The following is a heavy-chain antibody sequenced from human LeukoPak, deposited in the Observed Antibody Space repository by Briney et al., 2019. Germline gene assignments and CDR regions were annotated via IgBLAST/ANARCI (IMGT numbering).Heavy chain of an antibody. D-gene: IGHD6-13*01. V-gene: IGHV1-2*02. J-gene: IGHJ4*02. Sequence: PSVKVSCKASGYTFTGYHMHWVRQAPGQGLEWMGWINPNSRGTNYAQKFQGRVTMTRDTTISTAYMELSRLRSDDTAVYYCARDHAAYSSSWYDFDYWGQGSLVTVSS. CDR2: INPNSRGT. CDR3: ARDHAAYSSSWYDFDY. CDR1: GYTFTGYH.